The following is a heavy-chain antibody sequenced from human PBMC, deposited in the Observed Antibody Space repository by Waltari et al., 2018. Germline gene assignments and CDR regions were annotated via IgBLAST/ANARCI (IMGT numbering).Heavy chain of an antibody. CDR3: SRQVLGYCTSAACRRLES. CDR2: VYHDGTT. CDR1: GYALNRGFY. J-gene: IGHJ4*02. D-gene: IGHD2-2*03. V-gene: IGHV4-38-2*01. Sequence: QLQESGPGLVKPSETLSLTCDVSGYALNRGFYWGWIRQPPGKGLEWVATVYHDGTTLYNPSLNSRATTSMDTSRNQFSLKLRSVTAADTAVYFCSRQVLGYCTSAACRRLESWGQGTLVTVSS.